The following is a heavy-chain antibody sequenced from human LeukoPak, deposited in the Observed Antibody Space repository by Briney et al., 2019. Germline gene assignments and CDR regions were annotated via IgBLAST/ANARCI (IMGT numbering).Heavy chain of an antibody. V-gene: IGHV4-59*08. CDR2: FYFSGGT. J-gene: IGHJ5*02. D-gene: IGHD6-13*01. CDR1: GGSLSGYY. Sequence: PETLSLSCTVSGGSLSGYYRSWIRQPPREGLEWIGFFYFSGGTNYTPSLKSRVTISVDTSKNQFSLKLISVTAADTAVYYCARQRTYSSTFDPWGQGTLVTVSS. CDR3: ARQRTYSSTFDP.